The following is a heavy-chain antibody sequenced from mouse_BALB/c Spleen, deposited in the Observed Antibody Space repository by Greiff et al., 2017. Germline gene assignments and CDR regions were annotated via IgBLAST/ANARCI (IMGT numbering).Heavy chain of an antibody. J-gene: IGHJ4*01. CDR1: GFTFSSFG. D-gene: IGHD2-4*01. CDR3: ARTTMITTAAMDY. V-gene: IGHV5-17*02. Sequence: EVHLVESGGGLVQPGGSRKLSCAASGFTFSSFGMHWVRQAPEKGLEWVAYISSGSSTIYYADTVKGRFTISRDNPKNTLFLQMTSLRSEDTAMYYCARTTMITTAAMDYWGQGTSVTVSS. CDR2: ISSGSSTI.